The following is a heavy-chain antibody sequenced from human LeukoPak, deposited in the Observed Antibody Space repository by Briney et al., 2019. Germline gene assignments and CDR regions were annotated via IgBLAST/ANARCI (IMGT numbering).Heavy chain of an antibody. CDR1: GGSFSGYY. CDR3: ARQALLGYCSGGSCYSGFDY. Sequence: SETLSLTCAVYGGSFSGYYWSWIRRPPGKGLEWIGEINHSGSTNYNPSLKSRVTISVDTSKNQFSLKLSSVTAADTAVYYCARQALLGYCSGGSCYSGFDYWGQGTLVTVSS. CDR2: INHSGST. D-gene: IGHD2-15*01. V-gene: IGHV4-34*01. J-gene: IGHJ4*02.